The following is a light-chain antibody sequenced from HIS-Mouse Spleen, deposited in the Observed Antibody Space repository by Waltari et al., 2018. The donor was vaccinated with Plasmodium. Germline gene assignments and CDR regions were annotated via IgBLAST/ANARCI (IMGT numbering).Light chain of an antibody. CDR1: SSDVGGYNY. CDR2: EVS. Sequence: QSALTQPPSASGSPGQSVTISCTGTSSDVGGYNYVSWYQQHPGKAPKLMMYEVSKRPEGVPDRVSGSKSANTASLTVSGLQAEDEADYYCSSYAGSNNLVFGGGTKLTVL. V-gene: IGLV2-8*01. J-gene: IGLJ2*01. CDR3: SSYAGSNNLV.